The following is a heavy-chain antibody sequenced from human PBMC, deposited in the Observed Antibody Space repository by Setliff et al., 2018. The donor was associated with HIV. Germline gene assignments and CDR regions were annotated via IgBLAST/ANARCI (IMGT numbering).Heavy chain of an antibody. CDR3: ARPYYDSSDYSWVDAFDI. CDR2: IYHSGST. CDR1: GGSIRSGNW. V-gene: IGHV4-4*02. D-gene: IGHD3-22*01. Sequence: PSETLSLTCAVSGGSIRSGNWWTWVRQSPGKGLEWIGEIYHSGSTNYSPSLKSRVTISLDKSKNQFSLKLSSVTAADTAVYYCARPYYDSSDYSWVDAFDIWGQGTMVTVS. J-gene: IGHJ3*02.